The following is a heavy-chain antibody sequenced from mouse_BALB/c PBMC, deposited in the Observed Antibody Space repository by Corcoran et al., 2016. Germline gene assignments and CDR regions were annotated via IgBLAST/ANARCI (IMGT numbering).Heavy chain of an antibody. CDR2: IDPENGNT. CDR3: AGSSSFAY. J-gene: IGHJ3*01. CDR1: GFNIKDYY. D-gene: IGHD1-1*01. V-gene: IGHV14-1*02. Sequence: EVQLQQSGAELVRPGALVELSCKASGFNIKDYYMHGVKQRPEQGLEWSGWIDPENGNTIYDPKFQGKASRTADTSSNTAYLQPSSLTSEDTAVYYCAGSSSFAYWGQGTLVTVS.